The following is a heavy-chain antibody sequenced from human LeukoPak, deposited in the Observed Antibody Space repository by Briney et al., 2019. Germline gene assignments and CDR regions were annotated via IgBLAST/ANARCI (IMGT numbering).Heavy chain of an antibody. V-gene: IGHV3-53*01. J-gene: IGHJ4*02. CDR3: VRRAGVN. CDR2: IYSATSA. CDR1: GFNFSTNY. Sequence: GGSLRLSCAASGFNFSTNYMTWVRQAPGKGLEWVSLIYSATSAYYADSVKGRSTISRDNSKNSLFLQMNSLRAEDTAVYYCVRRAGVNWGQGTLVTVSS.